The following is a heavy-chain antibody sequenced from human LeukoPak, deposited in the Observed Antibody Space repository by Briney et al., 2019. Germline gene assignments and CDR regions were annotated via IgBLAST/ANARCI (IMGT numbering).Heavy chain of an antibody. V-gene: IGHV1-8*01. Sequence: ASVKVSCKASGYTFTSYDINWVRQATGQGLEWMGWMNPNSGNTGYAQKFQGRVTMTRNTSISTAYMELSSLRSEDTAVYYCARDLITGTTGAFDIWGQGTMVTVSS. J-gene: IGHJ3*02. CDR2: MNPNSGNT. D-gene: IGHD1-20*01. CDR1: GYTFTSYD. CDR3: ARDLITGTTGAFDI.